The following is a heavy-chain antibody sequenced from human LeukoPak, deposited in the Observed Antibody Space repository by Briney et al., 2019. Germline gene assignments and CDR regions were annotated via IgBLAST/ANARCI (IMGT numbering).Heavy chain of an antibody. CDR2: INPNSGGT. D-gene: IGHD3-22*01. Sequence: ASVKVSCKASGYTFTGYYMHWVRQAPGQGLEWMGWINPNSGGTNYAQKFQGRVTVTRDTSISTAYMELSALRSDDTAVYYCARDLDSSGYGYWGQGTLVTVSS. V-gene: IGHV1-2*02. J-gene: IGHJ4*02. CDR1: GYTFTGYY. CDR3: ARDLDSSGYGY.